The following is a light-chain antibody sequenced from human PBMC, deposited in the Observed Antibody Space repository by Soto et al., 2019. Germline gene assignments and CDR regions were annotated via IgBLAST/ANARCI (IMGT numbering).Light chain of an antibody. CDR1: QSVSSSY. Sequence: EIVLTQSPGTLSLSPGERATLSCRASQSVSSSYLAWYQQKPGQAPRLLIYGASNRATGIPDRFRGSGSGTDFTLTISRLEPEDFGVYYCQQYGSSPCTFGQGTKVEIK. J-gene: IGKJ1*01. CDR3: QQYGSSPCT. CDR2: GAS. V-gene: IGKV3-20*01.